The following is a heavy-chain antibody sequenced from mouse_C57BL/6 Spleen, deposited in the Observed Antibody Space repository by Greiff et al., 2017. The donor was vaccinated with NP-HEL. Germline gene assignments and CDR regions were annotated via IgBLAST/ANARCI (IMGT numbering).Heavy chain of an antibody. D-gene: IGHD1-1*01. CDR2: ISSGGSYT. J-gene: IGHJ3*01. V-gene: IGHV5-6*01. Sequence: EVQRVESGGDLVKPGGSLKLSCAASGFTFSSYGMSWVRQTPDKRLEWVATISSGGSYTYYPDSVKGRFTISRDNAKNTLYLQTSSLKSEDTAMYYCARPYYGSSYWFAYWGQGTLVTVSA. CDR3: ARPYYGSSYWFAY. CDR1: GFTFSSYG.